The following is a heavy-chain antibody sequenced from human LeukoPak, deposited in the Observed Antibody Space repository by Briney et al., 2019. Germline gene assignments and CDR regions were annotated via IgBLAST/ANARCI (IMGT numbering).Heavy chain of an antibody. J-gene: IGHJ6*03. D-gene: IGHD2/OR15-2a*01. CDR2: INPNSGGT. Sequence: GASVKVSCKASGYTFSDYHIHWVRLAPGQGLEWMGWINPNSGGTNYAQKFKGRVTMTRDTSITTAYMELSGLRSDDTAVYFCARDLSRFNFYYYLDVWGKGTTVTVSS. CDR1: GYTFSDYH. V-gene: IGHV1-2*02. CDR3: ARDLSRFNFYYYLDV.